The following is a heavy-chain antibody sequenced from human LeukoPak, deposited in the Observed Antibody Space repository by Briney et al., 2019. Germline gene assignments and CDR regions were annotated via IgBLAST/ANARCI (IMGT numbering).Heavy chain of an antibody. Sequence: ASVKVSCKASGYIFAGHYTHWVRQAPGQGLEWMGWINPNSGGTVYAQKFQGRVTMTKDTSISTAYMELTRLTSDDTAVYYCASDFRGVTYWFESWGQGSLVTVSS. V-gene: IGHV1-2*02. J-gene: IGHJ5*01. CDR3: ASDFRGVTYWFES. D-gene: IGHD3-10*01. CDR1: GYIFAGHY. CDR2: INPNSGGT.